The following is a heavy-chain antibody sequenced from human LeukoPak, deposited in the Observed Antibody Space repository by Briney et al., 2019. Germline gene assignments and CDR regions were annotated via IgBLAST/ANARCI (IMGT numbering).Heavy chain of an antibody. CDR2: IYYSGNTY. Sequence: SETLSLTCTVSGGSIASSSDYWVWLRQPPGKGLEWIGSIYYSGNTYYYNPSLKSRVTISVDTSKNQFSLNLASVTAADTAVYYCARGSTITEAFHIWGQGTMVAVSS. V-gene: IGHV4-39*07. J-gene: IGHJ3*02. CDR1: GGSIASSSDY. CDR3: ARGSTITEAFHI. D-gene: IGHD5-24*01.